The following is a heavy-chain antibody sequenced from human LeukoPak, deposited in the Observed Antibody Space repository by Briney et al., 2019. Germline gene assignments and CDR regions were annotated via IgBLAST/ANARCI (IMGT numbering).Heavy chain of an antibody. D-gene: IGHD3-9*01. CDR3: ARVRDILTGYSTYYFDY. V-gene: IGHV3-20*01. J-gene: IGHJ4*02. CDR1: GFTFDDYG. Sequence: GGSLRLSCAASGFTFDDYGMSWVRQAPGKGLEWVSGINWNGGSTGYADSVKGRFTISRDNAKNSLYLQMNSLRAEDTALYHCARVRDILTGYSTYYFDYWGQETLVTVSS. CDR2: INWNGGST.